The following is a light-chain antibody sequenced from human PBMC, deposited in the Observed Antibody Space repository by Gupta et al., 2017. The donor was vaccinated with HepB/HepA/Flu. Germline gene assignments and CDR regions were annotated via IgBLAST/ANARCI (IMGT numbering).Light chain of an antibody. CDR3: QVWDADSDHPV. CDR1: NIGTQN. Sequence: VLTQPPSLSVAPGKTATITCGGSNIGTQNVHWYQQKPGQAPVLVIFNDSDRPSEIPERFSGSNAGNTATLTISRVDAGDEADYYCQVWDADSDHPVFGTGTKVTVL. V-gene: IGLV3-21*03. J-gene: IGLJ1*01. CDR2: NDS.